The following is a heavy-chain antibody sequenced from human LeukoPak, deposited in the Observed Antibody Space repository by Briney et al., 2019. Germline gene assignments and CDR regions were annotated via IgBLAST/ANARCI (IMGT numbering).Heavy chain of an antibody. CDR2: ISPGGEIP. V-gene: IGHV3-23*01. Sequence: PGGSLRLSCAASGFTFSIHGMNWVRQAPGKGLEWVSGISPGGEIPYYADSVKGRFTISRDNSKDTVSLQMHSLRAEDTATYYFAKDDGWLYYNHWGQGTLVTVSS. D-gene: IGHD3-22*01. CDR1: GFTFSIHG. CDR3: AKDDGWLYYNH. J-gene: IGHJ4*02.